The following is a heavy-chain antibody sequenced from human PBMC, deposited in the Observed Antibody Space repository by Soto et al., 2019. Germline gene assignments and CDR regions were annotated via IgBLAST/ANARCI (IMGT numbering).Heavy chain of an antibody. Sequence: QLQLQESGPGLVKPSETLSLTCTVSGGSISSSSYYWGWIRQPPGKGLEWIGSIYYSGSTYYNPSLKSRVTISVDTSKNQFSLKLSAVTAADSAVYYCASLRGEYSSGWTAQEGTHYYYYYGMDVWGQGTTVTVSS. CDR2: IYYSGST. J-gene: IGHJ6*02. V-gene: IGHV4-39*01. CDR1: GGSISSSSYY. D-gene: IGHD6-19*01. CDR3: ASLRGEYSSGWTAQEGTHYYYYYGMDV.